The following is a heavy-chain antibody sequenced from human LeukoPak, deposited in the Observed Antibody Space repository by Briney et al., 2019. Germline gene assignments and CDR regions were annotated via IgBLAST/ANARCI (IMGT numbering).Heavy chain of an antibody. J-gene: IGHJ5*02. V-gene: IGHV4-34*01. CDR1: GGSFSGYY. Sequence: SETLSLTCAVYGGSFSGYYWSWIRQPPGKGLEWIGEINHSGSTNYNPSLKSRVTISVDTSKNQFSLKLSSVTAADTAVYYCARGSHTMVRGVIPRFDPWGQGTLVTVSS. D-gene: IGHD3-10*01. CDR2: INHSGST. CDR3: ARGSHTMVRGVIPRFDP.